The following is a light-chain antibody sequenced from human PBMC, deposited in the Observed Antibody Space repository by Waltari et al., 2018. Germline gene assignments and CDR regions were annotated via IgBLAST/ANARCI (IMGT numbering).Light chain of an antibody. CDR2: GAS. V-gene: IGKV3-20*01. J-gene: IGKJ2*01. Sequence: ELVLTQSPGTLSLSPGERATLSCRASQSVSSSYLAWYQQKPGQAPRLLIHGASSRATGIPDRFSGSGSGTDFTLTISSLQAEDVAVYYCQQYHSSPPTFGQGTKVEIK. CDR1: QSVSSSY. CDR3: QQYHSSPPT.